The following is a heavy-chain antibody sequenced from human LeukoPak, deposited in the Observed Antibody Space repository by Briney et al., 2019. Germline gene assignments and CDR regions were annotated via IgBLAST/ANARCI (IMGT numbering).Heavy chain of an antibody. CDR3: ASFYEHDAFDI. J-gene: IGHJ3*02. Sequence: GGSLRLSCTASGFTFSDYEMNWVRQAPGKGLEWVSYISCSGKTIFYGDSLKGRFTISRDNARNSLYLQMNSLTVGDTAVYYCASFYEHDAFDIWGQGTMVTVSS. CDR2: ISCSGKTI. CDR1: GFTFSDYE. D-gene: IGHD3-3*01. V-gene: IGHV3-48*03.